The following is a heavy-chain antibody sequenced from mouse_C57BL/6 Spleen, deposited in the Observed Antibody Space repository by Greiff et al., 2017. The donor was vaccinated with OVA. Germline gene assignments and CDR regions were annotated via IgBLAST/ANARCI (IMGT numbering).Heavy chain of an antibody. D-gene: IGHD4-1*01. CDR2: IDPEDGET. V-gene: IGHV14-2*01. Sequence: EVKLMESGAELVKPGASVKLSCTASGFNIKDYYMHWVKQRTEQGLEWIGRIDPEDGETKYAPKFQGKATITADTSSNTAYLQLSSLTSEDTAVYYCARGWDVRFYAMDYWGQGTSVTVSS. CDR1: GFNIKDYY. J-gene: IGHJ4*01. CDR3: ARGWDVRFYAMDY.